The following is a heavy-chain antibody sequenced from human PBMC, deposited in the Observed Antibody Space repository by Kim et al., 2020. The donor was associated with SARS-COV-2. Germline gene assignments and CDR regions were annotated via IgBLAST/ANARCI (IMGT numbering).Heavy chain of an antibody. V-gene: IGHV3-43*02. CDR1: GFTFDDYA. CDR2: LSGDGYST. D-gene: IGHD1-1*01. CDR3: AKDIVVTTNYYFYYYMDV. Sequence: GGSLRLSCAASGFTFDDYAMHWVRQAPGKGLEWVSLLSGDGYSTYYADSVKGRFTISRDNSKNSLYLQMNSLSTEDTALYYCAKDIVVTTNYYFYYYMDV. J-gene: IGHJ6*03.